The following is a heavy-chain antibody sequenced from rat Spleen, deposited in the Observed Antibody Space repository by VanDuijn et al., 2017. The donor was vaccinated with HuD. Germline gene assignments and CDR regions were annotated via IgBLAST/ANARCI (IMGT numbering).Heavy chain of an antibody. CDR3: VRQDTSGYSNWFVY. D-gene: IGHD4-3*01. CDR1: GFTFSNYD. V-gene: IGHV5-25*01. CDR2: ISTGGGNT. J-gene: IGHJ3*01. Sequence: EVQLVESGGGLVQPGRSLKLSCAASGFTFSNYDMAWVRQAPTKGLEWIASISTGGGNTYYRDSVKGRFTISRDNAKSTLYLLMDSLRSEYTATYFCVRQDTSGYSNWFVYWGQGTLVTVSS.